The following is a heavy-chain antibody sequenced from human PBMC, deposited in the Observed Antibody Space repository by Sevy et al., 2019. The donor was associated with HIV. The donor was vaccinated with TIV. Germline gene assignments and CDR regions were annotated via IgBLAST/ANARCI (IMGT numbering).Heavy chain of an antibody. CDR2: IGTAGDT. J-gene: IGHJ6*01. CDR3: ARGSRYCRGGCCYSVGGMGG. D-gene: IGHD2-15*01. Sequence: GGSLRLSCAASGFTFSSYDMHWVRQATGKGLEWVSAIGTAGDTYYPGSVKGRFTISRENAKNSLYLQMNSLRAGDTGGVYWARGSRYCRGGCCYSVGGMGGRGQGTTVNV. V-gene: IGHV3-13*01. CDR1: GFTFSSYD.